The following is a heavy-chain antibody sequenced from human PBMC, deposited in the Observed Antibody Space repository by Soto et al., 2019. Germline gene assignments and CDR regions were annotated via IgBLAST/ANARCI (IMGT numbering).Heavy chain of an antibody. V-gene: IGHV1-24*01. Sequence: ASVKVSWKVSGYTLTELSMHWVRQAPGKRLEWMGGFDPEDGETIYAQKFQGRVTMTEDTSTDTAYMELSSLRSEDTAVYYCATDRMGITMVRGAGMDVWGQGTTVTVSS. J-gene: IGHJ6*02. CDR2: FDPEDGET. CDR1: GYTLTELS. CDR3: ATDRMGITMVRGAGMDV. D-gene: IGHD3-10*01.